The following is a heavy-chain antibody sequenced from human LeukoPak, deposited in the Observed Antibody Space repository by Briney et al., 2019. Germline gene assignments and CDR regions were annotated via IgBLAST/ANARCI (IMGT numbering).Heavy chain of an antibody. CDR2: ISYDGSNK. Sequence: GGSLRLSCAASGFTFSSYAMHWVRQAPGKGLEWVAVISYDGSNKYYADSVKGRFTISRDDAKNSLYLQMNSLRAEDTAVYYCARKIVGATTGNAFDIWGQGTMVTVSS. CDR1: GFTFSSYA. V-gene: IGHV3-30-3*01. J-gene: IGHJ3*02. CDR3: ARKIVGATTGNAFDI. D-gene: IGHD1-26*01.